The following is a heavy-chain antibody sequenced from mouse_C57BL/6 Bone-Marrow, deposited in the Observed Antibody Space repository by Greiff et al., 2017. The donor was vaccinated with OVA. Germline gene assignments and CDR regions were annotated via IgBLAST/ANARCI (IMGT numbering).Heavy chain of an antibody. V-gene: IGHV1-69*01. CDR2: IDPSDSYT. D-gene: IGHD1-1*01. Sequence: QVQLQQSGAELVMPGASVKLSCKASGYTFTSYWMHWVKQRPGQGLEWIGEIDPSDSYTNYNQKFKGKSTLTVDKSSSTAYMQLSSLTSEDSAVYYCARRYGSSYDYWGQGTTLTVSS. J-gene: IGHJ2*01. CDR1: GYTFTSYW. CDR3: ARRYGSSYDY.